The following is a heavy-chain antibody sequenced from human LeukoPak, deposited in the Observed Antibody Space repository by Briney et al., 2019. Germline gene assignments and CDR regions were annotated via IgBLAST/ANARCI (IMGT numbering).Heavy chain of an antibody. D-gene: IGHD2-2*01. Sequence: ASVDVSCKSCGYIFPLYGLRGVRPARGQGGEWMGWIRYYKYNAHYAQKLQGRVTMPTQTSTRAAYVELRSLRSDDTAVYYCARVVGVCQFDYWGQGTLVTVSS. CDR2: IRYYKYNA. CDR3: ARVVGVCQFDY. J-gene: IGHJ4*02. CDR1: GYIFPLYG. V-gene: IGHV1-18*01.